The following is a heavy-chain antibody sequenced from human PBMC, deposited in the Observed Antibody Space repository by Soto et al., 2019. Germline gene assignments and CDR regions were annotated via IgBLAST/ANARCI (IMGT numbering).Heavy chain of an antibody. CDR3: AKDRAVAALGDYFDY. Sequence: GGSLRLSCAASGFTFSSYAMSWVRQAPGKGLEWVSAISGSGGSTYYADSVKGRFTISRDNSKNTLYLQKNSLRAEDTAVYYCAKDRAVAALGDYFDYWGQGTLVTVSS. D-gene: IGHD6-19*01. V-gene: IGHV3-23*01. J-gene: IGHJ4*02. CDR2: ISGSGGST. CDR1: GFTFSSYA.